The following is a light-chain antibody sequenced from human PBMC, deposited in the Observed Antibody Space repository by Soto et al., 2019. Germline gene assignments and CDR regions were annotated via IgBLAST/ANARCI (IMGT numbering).Light chain of an antibody. CDR3: SSHAGIINVV. V-gene: IGLV2-8*01. Sequence: QSALTQPPSASGSPGQSVTISCTGTSSDVGGYNSVSWYQHHPGKAPKLIIYEVTKRPSGVPDRFSGSKSGNTASLTVSGLLAEDEADYHCSSHAGIINVVFGGGTKVTVL. CDR1: SSDVGGYNS. J-gene: IGLJ3*02. CDR2: EVT.